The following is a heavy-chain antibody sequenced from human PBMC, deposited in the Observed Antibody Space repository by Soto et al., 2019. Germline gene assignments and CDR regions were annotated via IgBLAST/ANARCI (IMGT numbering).Heavy chain of an antibody. J-gene: IGHJ4*02. V-gene: IGHV4-4*02. CDR1: GVSISTNNW. Sequence: QVQLQESGPGLVKPSGTVSLTCAVSGVSISTNNWWTWVRQPPGKGLEWIGEIYHTGSTNHNPSLKNRVIISVDMSKNQVSLKLSSVTAADTALYYCARTLSDSRGFDYWCQGTLVSVSS. CDR2: IYHTGST. D-gene: IGHD3-22*01. CDR3: ARTLSDSRGFDY.